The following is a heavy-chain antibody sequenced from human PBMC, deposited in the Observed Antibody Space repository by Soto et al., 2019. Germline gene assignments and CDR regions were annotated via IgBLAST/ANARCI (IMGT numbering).Heavy chain of an antibody. CDR3: ARLDRPTAAGTCNN. J-gene: IGHJ4*02. Sequence: EPQKNSYQGSGCDFIEYWITWVRQVPGKGLEWMARIDPGDSYSDYSPSFRGHVTMSIDKSTSTAHLQWTSLRTSDTAIYYCARLDRPTAAGTCNNWGQGTQVTVSS. CDR1: GCDFIEYW. CDR2: IDPGDSYS. D-gene: IGHD6-25*01. V-gene: IGHV5-10-1*01.